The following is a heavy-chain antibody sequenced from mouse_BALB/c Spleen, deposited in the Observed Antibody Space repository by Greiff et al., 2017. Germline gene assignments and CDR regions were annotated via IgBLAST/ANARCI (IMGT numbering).Heavy chain of an antibody. Sequence: EVKLVESGGGLVQPGGSLKLSCAASGFTFSSYTMSWVRQTPEKRLEWVAYISNGGGSTYYPDTVKGRFTISRDNAKNTLYLQMSSLKSEDTAMYYCARRDYAWYFDVWGAGTTVTVSS. J-gene: IGHJ1*01. V-gene: IGHV5-12-2*01. CDR1: GFTFSSYT. D-gene: IGHD2-4*01. CDR2: ISNGGGST. CDR3: ARRDYAWYFDV.